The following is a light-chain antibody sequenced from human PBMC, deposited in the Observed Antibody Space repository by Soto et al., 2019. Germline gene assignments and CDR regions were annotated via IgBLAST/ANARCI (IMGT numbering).Light chain of an antibody. V-gene: IGLV1-44*01. Sequence: QSVLTQPPSTSGTPGQRVTIPCSGSGSNIGRNSVTWYQRLPGTAPKLLVYRNNQRPSGVPERFSGSKSGTSASLAISDLPSEDEADYYCATWDDSLSGVEFGGGTKLTVL. CDR2: RNN. CDR3: ATWDDSLSGVE. CDR1: GSNIGRNS. J-gene: IGLJ3*02.